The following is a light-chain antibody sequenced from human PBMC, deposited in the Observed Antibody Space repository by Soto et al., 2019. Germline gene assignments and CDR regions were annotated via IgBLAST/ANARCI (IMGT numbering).Light chain of an antibody. CDR1: QNVRSN. V-gene: IGKV3-15*01. CDR3: QQYNNWPRT. CDR2: SAS. Sequence: EIVMTQSPATLSVSPGEGVTLSCRASQNVRSNLAWYQQRPGQPPRLLIYSASTRATDFPARFSASGSGTQFTLTITSLQSEDFAVYFCQQYNNWPRTFGQGTKVEIK. J-gene: IGKJ1*01.